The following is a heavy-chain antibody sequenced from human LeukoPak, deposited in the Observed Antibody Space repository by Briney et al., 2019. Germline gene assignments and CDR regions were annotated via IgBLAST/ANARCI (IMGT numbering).Heavy chain of an antibody. V-gene: IGHV3-30*02. J-gene: IGHJ4*02. Sequence: GGSLRLSCAASGFTFSSYGMHWVRQAPGKGLEWVAFIRYDGSNKYYADSVKGRFTISRDNSKNTLYLQMNSLRAEDTAVYYCARGGVEDTAKVGRRADYWGQGTLVTVSS. CDR1: GFTFSSYG. CDR2: IRYDGSNK. CDR3: ARGGVEDTAKVGRRADY. D-gene: IGHD5-18*01.